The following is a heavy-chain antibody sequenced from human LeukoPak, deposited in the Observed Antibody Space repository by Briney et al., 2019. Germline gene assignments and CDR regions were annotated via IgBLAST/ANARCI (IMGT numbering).Heavy chain of an antibody. CDR2: IYHSGST. CDR1: GGSISSGGYY. CDR3: ARGSQQQLVPSY. D-gene: IGHD6-13*01. J-gene: IGHJ4*02. V-gene: IGHV4-30-2*01. Sequence: SQTPSLTCTVSGGSISSGGYYWSWIRQPPGKGLEWIGYIYHSGSTYYNPSLKSRVTISVDRSKNQFSLKLSSVTAADTAVYYCARGSQQQLVPSYWGQGTLVTVSS.